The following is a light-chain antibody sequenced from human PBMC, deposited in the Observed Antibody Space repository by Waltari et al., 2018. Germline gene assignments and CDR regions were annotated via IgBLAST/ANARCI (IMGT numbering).Light chain of an antibody. CDR3: ATWDDSLNGWV. CDR1: SSNIGKNT. V-gene: IGLV1-44*01. CDR2: KNG. Sequence: QSVLTQPPSASGTPGQRVTISCSGSSSNIGKNTVNWYQHLPGTSPKPLIYKNGRGPSGVPVRFSGSKSGTSASLAISGLQSEDEADYYCATWDDSLNGWVFGGGTKLTVL. J-gene: IGLJ3*02.